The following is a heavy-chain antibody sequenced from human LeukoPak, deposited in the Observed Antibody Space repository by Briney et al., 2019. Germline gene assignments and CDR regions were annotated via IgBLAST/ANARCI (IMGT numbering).Heavy chain of an antibody. Sequence: GGSLRLSCAASGFTFSSYAMSWVRQAPGKGLEWVSAISGSGGSTYYADSVKGRFTISRDNSKNTLYLQMNSLRAEDTAVYYCAKVGVLYGSSSGWFDPWGQGTLVTVSS. CDR1: GFTFSSYA. J-gene: IGHJ5*02. V-gene: IGHV3-23*01. D-gene: IGHD6-13*01. CDR2: ISGSGGST. CDR3: AKVGVLYGSSSGWFDP.